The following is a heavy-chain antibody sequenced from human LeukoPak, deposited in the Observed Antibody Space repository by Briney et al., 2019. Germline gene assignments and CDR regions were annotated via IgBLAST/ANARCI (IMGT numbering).Heavy chain of an antibody. CDR3: AREPIAAVSYYYYYGMDV. V-gene: IGHV6-1*01. CDR2: TYYRSKWYN. CDR1: GDSISSNSAA. Sequence: SQTLSLTCAISGDSISSNSAAWNWIRQSPSRGLEWLGRTYYRSKWYNDYAVSVKSRITINPDTSKNQFSLQLNSVTPEDTAVYYCAREPIAAVSYYYYYGMDVWGQGTTVTVSS. D-gene: IGHD6-13*01. J-gene: IGHJ6*02.